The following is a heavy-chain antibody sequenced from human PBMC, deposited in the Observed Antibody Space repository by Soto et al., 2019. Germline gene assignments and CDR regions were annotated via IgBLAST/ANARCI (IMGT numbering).Heavy chain of an antibody. V-gene: IGHV4-59*01. D-gene: IGHD6-13*01. CDR1: GGSISSYY. J-gene: IGHJ4*02. Sequence: LSLTCTVSGGSISSYYWSWIRQPPGKGLEWIGYIYYSGSTNYNPSLKSRVTISVDTSKNQFSLKLSSVTAADTAVYYCAGSSSWYQEARPLDYWGQGTLVTVSS. CDR3: AGSSSWYQEARPLDY. CDR2: IYYSGST.